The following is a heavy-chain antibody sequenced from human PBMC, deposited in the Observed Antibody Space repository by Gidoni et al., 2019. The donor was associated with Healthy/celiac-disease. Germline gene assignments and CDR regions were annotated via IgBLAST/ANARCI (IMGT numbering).Heavy chain of an antibody. V-gene: IGHV3-23*04. Sequence: EVQLVESGGGFVHPGGSLRLSCPAPGFTVSSYASSWGRPAPGKGLEWVSAISGSGGSTYYADSVKGRFTISRDNSKNTLYLQMNSLRAEDTAVYYCAKDRGDIVVVPALGDYMDVLGKGTTVTVSS. CDR1: GFTVSSYA. D-gene: IGHD2-2*01. CDR2: ISGSGGST. J-gene: IGHJ6*03. CDR3: AKDRGDIVVVPALGDYMDV.